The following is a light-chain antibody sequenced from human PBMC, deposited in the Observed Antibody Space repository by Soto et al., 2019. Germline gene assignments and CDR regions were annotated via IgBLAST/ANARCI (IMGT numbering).Light chain of an antibody. CDR3: QPYGSWWT. Sequence: EIVLTQSPGTLSLSPGERATLSCRASQSVSSSYLAWYQQKPGQAPRLLIYGASSRATGIPDRFSGSGSGTDFTLTISRLEPEDFAVYYCQPYGSWWTFGQGTKVEIK. CDR2: GAS. J-gene: IGKJ1*01. CDR1: QSVSSSY. V-gene: IGKV3-20*01.